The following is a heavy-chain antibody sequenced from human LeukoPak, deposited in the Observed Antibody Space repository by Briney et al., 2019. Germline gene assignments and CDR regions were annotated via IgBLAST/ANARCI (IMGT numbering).Heavy chain of an antibody. D-gene: IGHD1-26*01. J-gene: IGHJ3*02. CDR3: ARDLRGSGSYLRPDAFDI. CDR1: GFTFSSYS. CDR2: ISRSSSYI. V-gene: IGHV3-21*01. Sequence: GGSLRLSCAASGFTFSSYSMNWVRQAPGKGLEWVSSISRSSSYIYYADSVKGRFTISRDNAKSSLYLQMNSLRAEDTAVYYCARDLRGSGSYLRPDAFDIWGQGTMVTVSS.